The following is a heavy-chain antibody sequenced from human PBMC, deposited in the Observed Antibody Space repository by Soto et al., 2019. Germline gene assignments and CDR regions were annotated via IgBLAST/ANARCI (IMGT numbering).Heavy chain of an antibody. CDR3: AIEGAGFGQ. V-gene: IGHV3-73*01. Sequence: EVQLVESGGGLVQPGGSVKLSCAASGFNFSVSSMHWVRQASGKGLEWVGRIRSKAKDYATAYAESVKGRFAISRDDLKKTMYLQMSSLRTEDTAMYYCAIEGAGFGQWGQGTLVTVSS. CDR1: GFNFSVSS. CDR2: IRSKAKDYAT. D-gene: IGHD1-26*01. J-gene: IGHJ4*02.